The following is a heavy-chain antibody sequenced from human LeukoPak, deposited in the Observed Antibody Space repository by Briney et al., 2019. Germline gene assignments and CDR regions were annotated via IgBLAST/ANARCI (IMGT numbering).Heavy chain of an antibody. CDR1: GGCISSSNW. V-gene: IGHV4-4*02. J-gene: IGHJ4*02. CDR2: IYHSGST. Sequence: SETLSLTCAVSGGCISSSNWWSWVRQPTGKGLEWIGEIYHSGSTNYNPSLKSRVTISVDKSKNQFSLKLSSVTAADTAVYYCARENIVVVVAAYFDYWGQGTLVTVSS. CDR3: ARENIVVVVAAYFDY. D-gene: IGHD2-15*01.